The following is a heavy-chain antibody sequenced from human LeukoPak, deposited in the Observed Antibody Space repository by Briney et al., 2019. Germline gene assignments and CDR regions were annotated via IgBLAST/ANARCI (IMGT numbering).Heavy chain of an antibody. CDR3: AIQITMIVVVPYFDY. Sequence: PGGSLRLSCAASGLTFSEYYMTWIRQAPGKGLEWVSSISGSGTTTYSADSVRGRFTVSRDNAKNSVFLYMNSLRAEDTAVYYCAIQITMIVVVPYFDYWGQGTLVTVSS. D-gene: IGHD3-22*01. J-gene: IGHJ4*02. CDR1: GLTFSEYY. CDR2: ISGSGTTT. V-gene: IGHV3-11*04.